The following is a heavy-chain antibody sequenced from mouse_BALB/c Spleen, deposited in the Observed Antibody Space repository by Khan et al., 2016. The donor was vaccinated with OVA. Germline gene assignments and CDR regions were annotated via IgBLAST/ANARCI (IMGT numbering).Heavy chain of an antibody. D-gene: IGHD1-1*01. CDR3: ARGNYYGYYFDS. V-gene: IGHV3-2*02. Sequence: VQLKESGPGLVKPSQSLSLTCTVTGYSITSGYAWNWIRQFPGNKLEWMGYISYSGVTSYTPSLKSRISITRDTSKNQFFLQLNSVTTEDTATYYCARGNYYGYYFDSWGQGTTLTVSS. J-gene: IGHJ2*01. CDR2: ISYSGVT. CDR1: GYSITSGYA.